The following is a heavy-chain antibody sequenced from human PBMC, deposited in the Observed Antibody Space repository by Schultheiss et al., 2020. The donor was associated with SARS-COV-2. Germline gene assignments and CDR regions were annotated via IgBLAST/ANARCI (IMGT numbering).Heavy chain of an antibody. CDR1: GGSFSGYY. D-gene: IGHD1-26*01. CDR2: IYYSGST. Sequence: SETLSLTCAVYGGSFSGYYWSWIRQHPGKGLEWIGYIYYSGSTYYNPSLKSRVTISVDTSKNQFSLKLSSVTAADTAVYYCARNVDGGSSLFDYWGQGTLVTVSS. CDR3: ARNVDGGSSLFDY. V-gene: IGHV4-31*11. J-gene: IGHJ4*02.